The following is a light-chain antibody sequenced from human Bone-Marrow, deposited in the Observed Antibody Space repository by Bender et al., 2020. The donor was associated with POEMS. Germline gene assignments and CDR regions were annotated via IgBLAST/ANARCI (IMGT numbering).Light chain of an antibody. J-gene: IGLJ2*01. V-gene: IGLV2-14*01. CDR2: DVS. Sequence: QSVLTQPPSASGTPGQRVTISCTGTSSDVGGSNYVSWYQQYPGKAPKLMIYDVSNRPSGVSNRFSGSKSANTASLTISGLQAGDEADYYCCSYTSTRTLVLFGGGTKLTVL. CDR3: CSYTSTRTLVL. CDR1: SSDVGGSNY.